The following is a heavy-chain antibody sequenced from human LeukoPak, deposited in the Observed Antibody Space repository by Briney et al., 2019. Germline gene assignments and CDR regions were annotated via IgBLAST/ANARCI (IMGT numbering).Heavy chain of an antibody. V-gene: IGHV3-21*01. CDR2: ISSSSYI. CDR3: ARNAAVVVPAAMGYYYGMDV. Sequence: GGSLRLSCVASGFTFSSYSMNWVRQAPGKGLEWVSSISSSSYIYYADSVKGRFTISRDNAKNSLYLQMNSLRAEDTAVYYCARNAAVVVPAAMGYYYGMDVWGKGTMVTVSS. CDR1: GFTFSSYS. D-gene: IGHD2-2*01. J-gene: IGHJ6*04.